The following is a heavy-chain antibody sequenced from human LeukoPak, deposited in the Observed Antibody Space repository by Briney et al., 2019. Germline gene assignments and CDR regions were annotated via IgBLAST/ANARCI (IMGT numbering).Heavy chain of an antibody. CDR3: AKETTVTRGANNWFDP. CDR2: ISSSDSTI. J-gene: IGHJ5*02. Sequence: GGSLRLSCAASGFTFSSYEMNWVRQAPGKGLEWVSYISSSDSTIYYADSVKGRFTISRDNSKNTLYLQMNSLRAEDTAVYYCAKETTVTRGANNWFDPWGQGTLVTVSS. V-gene: IGHV3-48*03. D-gene: IGHD4-17*01. CDR1: GFTFSSYE.